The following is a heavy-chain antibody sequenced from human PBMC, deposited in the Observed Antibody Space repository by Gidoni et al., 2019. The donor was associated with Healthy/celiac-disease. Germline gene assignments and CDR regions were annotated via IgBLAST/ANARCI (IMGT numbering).Heavy chain of an antibody. J-gene: IGHJ5*02. CDR2: IYPGDSDT. CDR3: ARHIAAAGPRGWFDP. Sequence: EVQLVQSGAEVKKPGESLKISCKGSGYSFTSYWSGWGSQMPGKGLEWMGIIYPGDSDTRYSPSFQGQVTISADKSISTAYLQWSSLKASDTVMYYCARHIAAAGPRGWFDPWGQGTLVTVSS. V-gene: IGHV5-51*01. CDR1: GYSFTSYW. D-gene: IGHD6-13*01.